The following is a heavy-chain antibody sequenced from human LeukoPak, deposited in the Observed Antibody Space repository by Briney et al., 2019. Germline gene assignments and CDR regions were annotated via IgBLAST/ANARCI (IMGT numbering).Heavy chain of an antibody. J-gene: IGHJ4*02. D-gene: IGHD3-22*01. V-gene: IGHV4-39*01. Sequence: KASETLSLTCTVSGGSISSSSYYWGWIRQPPGKGLEWIGIIYYSGSTYYNPSLKSRITISVDTSKNQFSLKLSSVTAADTAVYYCARLQYYYDSNGYYSLYYFDYWGQGTVVTVSS. CDR3: ARLQYYYDSNGYYSLYYFDY. CDR1: GGSISSSSYY. CDR2: IYYSGST.